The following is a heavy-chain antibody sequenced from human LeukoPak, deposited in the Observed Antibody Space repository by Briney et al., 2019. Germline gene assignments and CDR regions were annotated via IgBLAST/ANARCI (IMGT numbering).Heavy chain of an antibody. Sequence: GGSLRLSCAASGFTFSSYGMSWVRQAPGKGLEWVSAINTSGGSTYYADSVKGRFTISRDNSKNTLYLQMNSLRAEDTAIYYCAKDRGSGWYGGAWFDPWGQGTLVTVSS. CDR3: AKDRGSGWYGGAWFDP. D-gene: IGHD6-19*01. CDR1: GFTFSSYG. CDR2: INTSGGST. J-gene: IGHJ5*02. V-gene: IGHV3-23*01.